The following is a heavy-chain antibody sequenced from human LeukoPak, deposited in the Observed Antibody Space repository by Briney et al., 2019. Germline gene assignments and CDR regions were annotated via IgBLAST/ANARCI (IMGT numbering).Heavy chain of an antibody. CDR3: AKGSSSPLGVDFDY. D-gene: IGHD6-6*01. CDR2: ISWNSGSI. Sequence: GGSLRLSXAASGFTFDDYAMHWVRQAPGKGLEWVSGISWNSGSICYADSVKGRFTISRDNAKNSLYLQMNSLRAEDMALYYCAKGSSSPLGVDFDYWGQGTLVTVSS. CDR1: GFTFDDYA. V-gene: IGHV3-9*03. J-gene: IGHJ4*02.